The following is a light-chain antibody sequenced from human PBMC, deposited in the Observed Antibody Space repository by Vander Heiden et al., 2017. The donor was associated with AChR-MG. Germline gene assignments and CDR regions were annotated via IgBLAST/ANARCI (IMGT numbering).Light chain of an antibody. Sequence: DIQITQSPSSLSASVGDRVTITCRASQTITRYLNWYQQRSGQAPKVLIYTASSLKSGVPSRFSGSGAGTEFTLTISRLQPEDFATYYCHQTYVTPWTFGQETRVEIK. J-gene: IGKJ1*01. CDR2: TAS. CDR1: QTITRY. CDR3: HQTYVTPWT. V-gene: IGKV1-39*01.